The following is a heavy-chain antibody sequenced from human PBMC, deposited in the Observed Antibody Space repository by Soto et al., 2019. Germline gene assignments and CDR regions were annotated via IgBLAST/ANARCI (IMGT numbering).Heavy chain of an antibody. CDR3: ARVFSDSSSFFDP. J-gene: IGHJ5*02. D-gene: IGHD6-13*01. CDR1: GGSISSGGYY. CDR2: IYYSGRT. V-gene: IGHV4-31*03. Sequence: ASETLSLTCTVSGGSISSGGYYWSWIRQHPGKGLEWIGYIYYSGRTYYNPSLKSRVTISVDTSKNQFSLKLSSVTAADTAVYYCARVFSDSSSFFDPWGQGTLVTVSS.